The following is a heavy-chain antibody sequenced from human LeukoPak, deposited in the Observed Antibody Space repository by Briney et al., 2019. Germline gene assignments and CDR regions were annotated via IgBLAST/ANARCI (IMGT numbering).Heavy chain of an antibody. V-gene: IGHV3-30-3*01. D-gene: IGHD3-22*01. CDR1: GFTFSSYA. Sequence: GRSLRLSCAASGFTFSSYAMHWVRQAPGKGLEWVAVISYDGSNKYYADSVKGRFTISRDNSKNTLYLQMNSLRAEDTAVYYCARPSMIVVVTPRDAFDIWGQGTMVTVSS. CDR2: ISYDGSNK. CDR3: ARPSMIVVVTPRDAFDI. J-gene: IGHJ3*02.